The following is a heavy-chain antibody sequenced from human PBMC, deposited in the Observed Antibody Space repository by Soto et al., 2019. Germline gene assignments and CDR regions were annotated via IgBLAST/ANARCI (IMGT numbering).Heavy chain of an antibody. CDR1: GGTFSSYA. CDR3: ARLAGLNFYFHYYMDV. CDR2: IIPIFGTA. V-gene: IGHV1-69*13. J-gene: IGHJ6*03. Sequence: SVKVSCKASGGTFSSYAISWVRQAPGQGLEWMGGIIPIFGTANYAQKFQGRVTITADESTSTAYMELSSLRSEDTAVYYCARLAGLNFYFHYYMDVWGKGTTVTVSS. D-gene: IGHD2-21*01.